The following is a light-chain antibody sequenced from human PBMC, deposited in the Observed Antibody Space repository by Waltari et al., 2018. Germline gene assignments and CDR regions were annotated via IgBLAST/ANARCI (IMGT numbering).Light chain of an antibody. CDR2: DVS. V-gene: IGKV3-20*01. J-gene: IGKJ1*01. CDR3: QHYVRLPVT. Sequence: EIMLTQSPGTLSLSPGERATLSCRASQIISRALAWYQQKPGQAPRLLIYDVSTRASGIPDRFSGSGSGTEFSLTISRLEPEDFAVYYCQHYVRLPVTFGQGTKLEFK. CDR1: QIISRA.